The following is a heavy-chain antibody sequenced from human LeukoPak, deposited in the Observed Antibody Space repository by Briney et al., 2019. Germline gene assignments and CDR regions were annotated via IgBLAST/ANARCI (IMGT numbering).Heavy chain of an antibody. CDR2: IRYDGSNE. Sequence: GGSLRLSCAASGFTFSGYGMHWVRQAPGKGLEWVAFIRYDGSNEYYADSVKGRFTISRDNSKNTLYLQMNSLRAEDTAVYYCAKDGEVGFVYWGQGTLVTVSS. J-gene: IGHJ4*02. CDR1: GFTFSGYG. V-gene: IGHV3-30*02. D-gene: IGHD3-10*01. CDR3: AKDGEVGFVY.